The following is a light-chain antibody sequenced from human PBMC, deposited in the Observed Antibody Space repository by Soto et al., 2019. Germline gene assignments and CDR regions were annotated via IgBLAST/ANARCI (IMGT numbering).Light chain of an antibody. Sequence: AVMTHSPLSLPVTLGPQASSSSRSSQTLVYSGGNTYLNWFQQRPGQSPRRLICKVSNRDSGVPDRFSGSGSGTDFTLKISRVEAEDVGVYYCMQGTRWPWTFGQGTKVDIK. J-gene: IGKJ1*01. CDR2: KVS. CDR3: MQGTRWPWT. CDR1: QTLVYSGGNTY. V-gene: IGKV2-30*01.